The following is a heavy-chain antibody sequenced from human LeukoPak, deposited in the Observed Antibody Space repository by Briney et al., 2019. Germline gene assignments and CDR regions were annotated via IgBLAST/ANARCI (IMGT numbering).Heavy chain of an antibody. V-gene: IGHV4-4*09. CDR3: ARFTFTPRPSDV. CDR1: GGSISGYY. CDR2: IYSSGST. D-gene: IGHD6-6*01. Sequence: PSETLSLTCSVSGGSISGYYWSWIRQPPGKALEWIGYIYSSGSTNYNPSLQSRVTISVDTSKSQFSLSLSSVTAADTAVYYCARFTFTPRPSDVWGKGTTVTVSS. J-gene: IGHJ6*04.